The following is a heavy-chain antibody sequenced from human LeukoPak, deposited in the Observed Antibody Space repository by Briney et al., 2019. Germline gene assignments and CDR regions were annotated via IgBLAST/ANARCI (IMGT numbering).Heavy chain of an antibody. CDR3: ASTVTSSGWHGGPSTGMDV. Sequence: PSQTLSLTCTVSGGSISSGGYYWSWIRQHPGKGLEWIGYIYYSGSTYYNPSLKSRVTISVDTSKNQFSLKLSSVTAADTAVYYCASTVTSSGWHGGPSTGMDVWGQGTTVTVSS. J-gene: IGHJ6*02. V-gene: IGHV4-31*03. CDR1: GGSISSGGYY. CDR2: IYYSGST. D-gene: IGHD6-19*01.